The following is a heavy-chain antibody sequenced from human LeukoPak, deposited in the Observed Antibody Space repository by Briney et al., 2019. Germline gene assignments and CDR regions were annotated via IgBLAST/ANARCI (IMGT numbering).Heavy chain of an antibody. CDR3: ARGIAVAGTH. V-gene: IGHV4-59*12. J-gene: IGHJ4*02. Sequence: SETLSLTCTVSGGSISSYYWSWIRQPPGKGLEWIGYIYYSGSTYYNPSLKSRVTISVDTSKNQFSLKLSSVTAADTAVYYCARGIAVAGTHWGQGTLVTVSS. D-gene: IGHD6-19*01. CDR2: IYYSGST. CDR1: GGSISSYY.